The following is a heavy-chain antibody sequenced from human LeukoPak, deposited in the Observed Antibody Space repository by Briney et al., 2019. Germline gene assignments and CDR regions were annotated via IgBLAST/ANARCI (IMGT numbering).Heavy chain of an antibody. Sequence: ASVKVSCKASVYTFTSYGISSVRQAPGQGLEWMGWISAYNGNTNYAQKLQGRVTMTTDTSTSTAYMELRSLRSDDTAVYYCATTRVGATIGYAFDIWGQGTMVTVSS. CDR3: ATTRVGATIGYAFDI. CDR1: VYTFTSYG. J-gene: IGHJ3*02. V-gene: IGHV1-18*01. D-gene: IGHD1-26*01. CDR2: ISAYNGNT.